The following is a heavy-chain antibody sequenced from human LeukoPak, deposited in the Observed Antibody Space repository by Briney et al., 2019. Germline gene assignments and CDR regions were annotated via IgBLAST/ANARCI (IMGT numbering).Heavy chain of an antibody. CDR1: GGSFSGYY. V-gene: IGHV4-34*01. J-gene: IGHJ5*02. CDR3: ARHVRKRGIAVAGSPGWFDP. D-gene: IGHD6-19*01. Sequence: PSETLSLTCAVYGGSFSGYYWSWIRQPPGKGLEWIGQINHSGSTNYNASLKSRVTLSVDTSKNQFSLKLTSVTAADTAVYFCARHVRKRGIAVAGSPGWFDPWGQGTLVTVSS. CDR2: INHSGST.